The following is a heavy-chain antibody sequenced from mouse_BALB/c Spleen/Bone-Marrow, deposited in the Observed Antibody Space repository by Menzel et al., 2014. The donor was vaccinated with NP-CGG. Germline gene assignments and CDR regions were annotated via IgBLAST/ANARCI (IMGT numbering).Heavy chain of an antibody. D-gene: IGHD2-4*01. J-gene: IGHJ3*01. CDR1: GFTFSSYA. CDR2: ISSGGSYT. V-gene: IGHV5-9-3*01. CDR3: ARKSYYDYDGRPWFAY. Sequence: DVQLVESGGGLVKPGGSLKLSCAASGFTFSSYAMSWVRQTPEKGLEWVATISSGGSYTYYPDSVKGRFTISRDNAKNTLYLQMSSLRSEDTAMYYCARKSYYDYDGRPWFAYWGQGTLVTVSA.